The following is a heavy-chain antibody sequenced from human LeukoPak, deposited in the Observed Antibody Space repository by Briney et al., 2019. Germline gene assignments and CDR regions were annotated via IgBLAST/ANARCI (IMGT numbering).Heavy chain of an antibody. CDR2: IKSKGDGETT. D-gene: IGHD3-10*01. V-gene: IGHV3-15*01. CDR1: GFTFTNAW. CDR3: ATDLGLTMIRGVIVH. Sequence: GGSLRLSCAASGFTFTNAWMTWVRKAPGKGLEWVGRIKSKGDGETTDYAAPVKGRFTMSRDDSKATLYLQMNSLKAEDTAVYYCATDLGLTMIRGVIVHWGQGALVTVSS. J-gene: IGHJ4*02.